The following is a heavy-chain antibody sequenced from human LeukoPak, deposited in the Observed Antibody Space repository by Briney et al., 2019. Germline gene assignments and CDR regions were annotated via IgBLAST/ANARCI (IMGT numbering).Heavy chain of an antibody. Sequence: PGGSLRLSCAASGFTFDDYTMHWVRQAPGKGLEWVSLISWDGGSTYYADSVKGRFTISRDNAKNSLYLQMNSLRPEDMALYYCAKGNGFWSGSIASHDAFDIWGQGTVVTVSS. CDR1: GFTFDDYT. J-gene: IGHJ3*02. V-gene: IGHV3-43*01. D-gene: IGHD3-3*01. CDR3: AKGNGFWSGSIASHDAFDI. CDR2: ISWDGGST.